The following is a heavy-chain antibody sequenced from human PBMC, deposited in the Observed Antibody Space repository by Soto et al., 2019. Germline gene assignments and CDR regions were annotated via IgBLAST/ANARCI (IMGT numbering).Heavy chain of an antibody. J-gene: IGHJ4*02. CDR2: ISGTGTTT. CDR3: VKAVYLLDFDY. CDR1: GFTFSSYA. Sequence: EVQLLESGGGLIQPGGSLRLSCAASGFTFSSYAMTWVRQAPGKGLEWVSTISGTGTTTYYADSVKGRFTISRDNSKNTLYLQMHSLRTEDTAVYYCVKAVYLLDFDYWGQGTLVTVSS. V-gene: IGHV3-23*01. D-gene: IGHD2-8*01.